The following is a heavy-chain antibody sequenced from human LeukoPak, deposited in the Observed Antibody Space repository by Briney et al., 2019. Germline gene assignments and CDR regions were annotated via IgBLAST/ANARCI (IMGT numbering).Heavy chain of an antibody. V-gene: IGHV3-30-3*01. CDR2: ISYDGSNK. J-gene: IGHJ4*02. CDR1: GFTFSSYA. D-gene: IGHD6-19*01. CDR3: ARVREGIAVAATDH. Sequence: PGGSLRLSCAASGFTFSSYAMHWVRQAPGKGLEWVAVISYDGSNKYYADSVKGRFTISRDNSKNTLYLQMNSLRAEDTAVYYCARVREGIAVAATDHWGQGTLVAVSS.